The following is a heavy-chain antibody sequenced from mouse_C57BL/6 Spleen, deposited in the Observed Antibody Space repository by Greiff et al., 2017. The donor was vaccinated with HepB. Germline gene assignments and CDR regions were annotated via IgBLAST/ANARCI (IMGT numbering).Heavy chain of an antibody. CDR2: IYPGSGNT. CDR1: GYTFTDYY. CDR3: ARTTAYYYAMDY. Sequence: VQLQQSGAELVRPGASVKLSCKASGYTFTDYYINWVKQRPGQGLEWIARIYPGSGNTYYNEKFKGKATLTAEKSSSTAYMQLSSLTSEDSAVYFCARTTAYYYAMDYWGQGTSVTVSS. V-gene: IGHV1-76*01. D-gene: IGHD1-1*01. J-gene: IGHJ4*01.